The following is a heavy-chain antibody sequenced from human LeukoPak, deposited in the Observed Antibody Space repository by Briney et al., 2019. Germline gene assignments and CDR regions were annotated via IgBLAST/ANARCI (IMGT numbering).Heavy chain of an antibody. Sequence: SETLSLTCAVYGGSFSGYYWSWIRQPPGKGLEWIGEINHSGSTNYNPSLKSRVTISVDTSKNQFSLKLSSVTAADTAVYYCARGRGVTPVGGYFDYWGRGTLVTVSS. CDR1: GGSFSGYY. CDR2: INHSGST. V-gene: IGHV4-34*01. CDR3: ARGRGVTPVGGYFDY. D-gene: IGHD3-10*01. J-gene: IGHJ4*02.